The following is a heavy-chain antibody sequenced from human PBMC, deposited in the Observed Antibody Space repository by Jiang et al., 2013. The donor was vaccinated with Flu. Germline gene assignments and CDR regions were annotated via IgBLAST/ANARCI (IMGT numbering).Heavy chain of an antibody. D-gene: IGHD3-10*01. CDR3: ARERSGSYRVMDY. CDR1: GFTFSSYR. V-gene: IGHV3-21*01. J-gene: IGHJ4*02. CDR2: IYNSGSYI. Sequence: RLSCVASGFTFSSYRMTWVRQAPGKGLEWVSSIYNSGSYIYYADSMKGRFTISRDNAKNSLYLQMNSLRAEDTAVYYCARERSGSYRVMDYWGQGTQVTVSS.